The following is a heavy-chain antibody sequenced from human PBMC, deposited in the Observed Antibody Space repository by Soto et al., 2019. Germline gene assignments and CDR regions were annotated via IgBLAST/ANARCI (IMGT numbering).Heavy chain of an antibody. CDR2: IYYSGST. D-gene: IGHD3-10*01. CDR3: ARVRAVYGSGSYYIDY. V-gene: IGHV4-59*01. Sequence: SETLSLTCTVSGGSISSYYWSWIRQPPGKGLEWIGYIYYSGSTNYNPSLKSRVTISVDTSKNQFSLKLSSVTAADTAVYYCARVRAVYGSGSYYIDYWGQGTLVTVSS. J-gene: IGHJ4*02. CDR1: GGSISSYY.